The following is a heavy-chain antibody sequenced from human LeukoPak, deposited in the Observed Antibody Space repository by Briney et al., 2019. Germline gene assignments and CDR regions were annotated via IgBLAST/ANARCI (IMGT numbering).Heavy chain of an antibody. CDR1: GFTFSDSY. CDR3: AKDSSSSGWVGPFDY. J-gene: IGHJ4*02. D-gene: IGHD6-19*01. V-gene: IGHV3-23*01. Sequence: GGSLRLSCAASGFTFSDSYMNWIRQAPGKGLEWVSAVSGSGSTYYADSVKGRFTISRDNSKNTLYLQMDSLRAEDTAVYYCAKDSSSSGWVGPFDYWGQGTLVTVSS. CDR2: VSGSGST.